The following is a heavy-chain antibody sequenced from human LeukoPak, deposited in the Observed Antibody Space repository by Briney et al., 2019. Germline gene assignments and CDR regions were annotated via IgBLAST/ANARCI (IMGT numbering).Heavy chain of an antibody. CDR3: ARGREWLPNYWYFDL. CDR2: IYYSGST. Sequence: SDTLSPTCTVSATSISSSSYCWGWLRQPPGKGLEWIARIYYSGSTYYTRSLAPRLTTSADTSTNQCSLQLTSVTAADITVYYWARGREWLPNYWYFDLWGRGTLVTVSS. CDR1: ATSISSSSYC. J-gene: IGHJ2*01. D-gene: IGHD3-3*01. V-gene: IGHV4-39*07.